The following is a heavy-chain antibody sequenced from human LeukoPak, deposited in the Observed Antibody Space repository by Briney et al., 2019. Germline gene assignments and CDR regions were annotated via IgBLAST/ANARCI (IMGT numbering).Heavy chain of an antibody. V-gene: IGHV3-30*02. CDR1: GFTFSSYV. CDR3: AKDGDDCIDF. CDR2: IRYDGGNQ. D-gene: IGHD3-22*01. Sequence: GGSLRLSCAASGFTFSSYVMHWVRQAPGKGLEWVAFIRYDGGNQYYADSVKGRFTISRDNSKNTMSLQMNSLRAEDTAVYYCAKDGDDCIDFWGQGTLVTVSS. J-gene: IGHJ4*02.